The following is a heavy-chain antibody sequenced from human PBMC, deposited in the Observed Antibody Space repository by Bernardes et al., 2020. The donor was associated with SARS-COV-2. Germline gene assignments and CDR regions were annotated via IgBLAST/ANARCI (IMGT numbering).Heavy chain of an antibody. CDR3: ARGRDGYNYVRNWYFDV. D-gene: IGHD5-12*01. CDR2: INQRGST. V-gene: IGHV4-34*01. CDR1: SGSCSGTY. Sequence: SGSLSLTGALSSGSCSGTYWDWVRQATGKGLEWIGGINQRGSTNYNPSLKSRVTISIDTSKKQFSLRLSSVTAADTAVYYCARGRDGYNYVRNWYFDVWGRGTLVAVSS. J-gene: IGHJ2*01.